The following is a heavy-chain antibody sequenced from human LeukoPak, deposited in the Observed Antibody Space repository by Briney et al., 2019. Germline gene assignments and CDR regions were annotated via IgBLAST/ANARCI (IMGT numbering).Heavy chain of an antibody. CDR3: ARHVRKRGIAVAGSPGWFDR. Sequence: SETLSLTCTVSAGSISSSSYSWGWIRQPPGKGLEWIGSIYYSGSTYYNPSLKSRVTISVDTSKNQFSLRLSSVTAADTAIYYCARHVRKRGIAVAGSPGWFDRWRQTTVITVSS. J-gene: IGHJ5*02. CDR1: AGSISSSSYS. V-gene: IGHV4-39*01. D-gene: IGHD6-19*01. CDR2: IYYSGST.